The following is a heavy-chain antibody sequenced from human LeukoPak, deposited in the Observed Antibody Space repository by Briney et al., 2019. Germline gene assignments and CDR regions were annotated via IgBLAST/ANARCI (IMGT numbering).Heavy chain of an antibody. D-gene: IGHD3-22*01. CDR2: IYSGGST. J-gene: IGHJ4*02. CDR3: AKDDDLRYYYDSSGSSFDY. CDR1: EFSVGSNY. Sequence: GGSLRLSCAASEFSVGSNYMTWVRQAPGKGLEWVSLIYSGGSTYYADSVKGRFTISRDNSKNTLYLQMNSLRAEDTAVYYCAKDDDLRYYYDSSGSSFDYWGQGTLVTVSS. V-gene: IGHV3-53*01.